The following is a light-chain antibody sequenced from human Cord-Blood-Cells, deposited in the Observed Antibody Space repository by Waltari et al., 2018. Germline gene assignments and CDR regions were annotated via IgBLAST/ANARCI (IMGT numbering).Light chain of an antibody. CDR3: SSYASSSALVV. V-gene: IGLV2-14*01. CDR1: GSYAGGYNY. Sequence: QSALTQSASVSGSPGQSITISCTGTGSYAGGYNYVSWYQQHPGKAPKHMIYEVSNRPSGVSKRFSGSKSGNTAAMTISWLQAGDEADYYWSSYASSSALVVFGGGTKLTVL. J-gene: IGLJ2*01. CDR2: EVS.